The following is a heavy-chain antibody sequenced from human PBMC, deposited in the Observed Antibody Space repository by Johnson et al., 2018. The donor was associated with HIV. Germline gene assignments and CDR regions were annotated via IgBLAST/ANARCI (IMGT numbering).Heavy chain of an antibody. CDR1: GLNFSDYG. V-gene: IGHV3-20*04. Sequence: VQLVESGGGVVQPGMFVTLSCAASGLNFSDYGMHWVRQAPGKGLEWVSGIDWNGGRQAYVDSVKGRFTISRDNAKNSLYLQMNSLRAEDTAVYYCARSFGGTDAFDIWGQGTMVTVSS. CDR2: IDWNGGRQ. CDR3: ARSFGGTDAFDI. J-gene: IGHJ3*02. D-gene: IGHD1-1*01.